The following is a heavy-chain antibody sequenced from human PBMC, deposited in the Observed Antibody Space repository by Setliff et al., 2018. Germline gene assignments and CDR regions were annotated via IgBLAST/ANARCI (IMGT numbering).Heavy chain of an antibody. D-gene: IGHD1-26*01. CDR1: GGSISSYY. J-gene: IGHJ6*03. CDR3: ARAPPNRYSGSYEYFYMDV. V-gene: IGHV4-4*08. CDR2: IYTSGRT. Sequence: SETLSLTCTVSGGSISSYYWIWIRQPPGKGLEWIGYIYTSGRTNYNPSLKSRVTLSVDTSNNQFSLKVSSVTAADTAVYYCARAPPNRYSGSYEYFYMDVWGKGTTVTSP.